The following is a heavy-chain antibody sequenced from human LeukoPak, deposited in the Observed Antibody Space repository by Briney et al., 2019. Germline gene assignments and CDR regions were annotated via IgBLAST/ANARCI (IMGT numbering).Heavy chain of an antibody. V-gene: IGHV1-18*04. J-gene: IGHJ4*02. D-gene: IGHD2-8*01. CDR2: ISPYNGDT. Sequence: ASVKVSCKASGYTFTGYYMHWVRQAPGQGLEWMGWISPYNGDTNYAQKFQGRATMTTDTSPSTAYMELRSLRSDDTAIYYCARAGYCSNGLCLTLDNWGQGTLVTVSS. CDR1: GYTFTGYY. CDR3: ARAGYCSNGLCLTLDN.